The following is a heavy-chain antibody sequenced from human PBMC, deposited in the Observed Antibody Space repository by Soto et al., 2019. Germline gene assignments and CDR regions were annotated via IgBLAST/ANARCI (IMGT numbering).Heavy chain of an antibody. J-gene: IGHJ6*02. CDR2: IYYSGST. CDR1: GGSISSGGYY. Sequence: SETLSLTCTVSGGSISSGGYYWSWIRQHPGKGLEWIGYIYYSGSTYYNPSLKSRVTISVDTSKNQFSLKLSSVTAADTAVYYCARDGPPASTIFGVVSGPHYYYGMDGWGQGTTVTVCS. D-gene: IGHD3-3*01. V-gene: IGHV4-31*03. CDR3: ARDGPPASTIFGVVSGPHYYYGMDG.